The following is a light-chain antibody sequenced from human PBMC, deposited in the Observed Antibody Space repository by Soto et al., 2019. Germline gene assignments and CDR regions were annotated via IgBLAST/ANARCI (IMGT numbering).Light chain of an antibody. CDR3: QQTHSVPLT. CDR1: QDISNY. CDR2: AAS. V-gene: IGKV1-39*01. Sequence: DIQMTQSPSSLSASVGDRVTITCQASQDISNYLNWYQQKPGKAPKLLIYAASILQNEVPSRFSGSGSGTDFTLSITSLQFEDFATYYCQQTHSVPLTFGQGTRLEI. J-gene: IGKJ5*01.